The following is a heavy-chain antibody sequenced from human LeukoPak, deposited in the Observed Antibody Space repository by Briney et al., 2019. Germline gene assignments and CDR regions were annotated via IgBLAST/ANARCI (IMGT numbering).Heavy chain of an antibody. V-gene: IGHV4-59*01. D-gene: IGHD6-13*01. CDR1: GGSISTYY. Sequence: KTSETLSLTCSVSGGSISTYYWTWIRQPPGKGLEWIGYIHYSGSTNYNPSLKSRVTISVDTSKNQFSLKLNSVTAADTAVYYCARTGSWYYYFAYWGQGTLVTVSS. CDR3: ARTGSWYYYFAY. J-gene: IGHJ4*02. CDR2: IHYSGST.